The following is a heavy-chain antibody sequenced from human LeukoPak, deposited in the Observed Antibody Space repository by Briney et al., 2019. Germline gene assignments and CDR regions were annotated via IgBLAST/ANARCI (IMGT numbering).Heavy chain of an antibody. CDR3: ARGYSSSWYRKYYFDY. CDR1: GFTLSSYW. Sequence: GGSLRLSCAASGFTLSSYWMSWVRQAPGKGLEWVANIKQDGSEKYYVDSVKGRFTISRDNAKNSLYLQMNSLRAEDTAVYYCARGYSSSWYRKYYFDYWGQGTLVTVSS. J-gene: IGHJ4*02. D-gene: IGHD6-13*01. CDR2: IKQDGSEK. V-gene: IGHV3-7*01.